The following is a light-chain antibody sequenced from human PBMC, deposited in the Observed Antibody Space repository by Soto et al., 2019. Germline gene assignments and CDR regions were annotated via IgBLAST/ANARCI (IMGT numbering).Light chain of an antibody. J-gene: IGLJ2*01. V-gene: IGLV2-8*01. CDR2: EVS. CDR3: SLYAGTNSVV. Sequence: QSALTQPPSASGSPGQSVAISCTGTSSDIGAYKFVSWYQQHPGKAPKLIIYEVSIRPSGVPDRFPGSKSGNTASLTVSGLLAEDEADYYCSLYAGTNSVVFGGGTKLTVL. CDR1: SSDIGAYKF.